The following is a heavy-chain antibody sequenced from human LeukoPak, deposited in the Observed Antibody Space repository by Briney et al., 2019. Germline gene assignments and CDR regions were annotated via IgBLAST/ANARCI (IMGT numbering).Heavy chain of an antibody. J-gene: IGHJ4*02. V-gene: IGHV3-30*18. CDR2: ISYDGSNK. Sequence: GRSLRLSCAASGFTFSNYGMHWVRQAPGKGLEWVAVISYDGSNKYYADSVKGRFTISRDNSKNTPYLQMNSLRAEDTAVYYCANNAIEYQLLYVDYWGQGTLVTVSS. CDR3: ANNAIEYQLLYVDY. CDR1: GFTFSNYG. D-gene: IGHD2-2*01.